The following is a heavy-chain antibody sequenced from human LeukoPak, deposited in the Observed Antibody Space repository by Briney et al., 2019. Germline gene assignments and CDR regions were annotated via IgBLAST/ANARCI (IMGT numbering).Heavy chain of an antibody. CDR3: ARHKRITMVRGVISPFDY. Sequence: SDTLSLTCTVSGDSISGGSYYWGWIRQPPGKGLEWIGNIYYTGSTYYNPSLKSRVTISLDTSKNQFSLKLSSVTAADTAVYYCARHKRITMVRGVISPFDYWGQGTLVTVSS. CDR2: IYYTGST. CDR1: GDSISGGSYY. D-gene: IGHD3-10*01. J-gene: IGHJ4*02. V-gene: IGHV4-39*01.